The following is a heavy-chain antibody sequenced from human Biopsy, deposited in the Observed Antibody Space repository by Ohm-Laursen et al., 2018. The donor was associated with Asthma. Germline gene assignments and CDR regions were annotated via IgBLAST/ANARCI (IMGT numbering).Heavy chain of an antibody. J-gene: IGHJ5*02. CDR3: ARGQGRGIQLWSLDP. V-gene: IGHV4-59*01. Sequence: GTLSLTCTVSPGSINDYYWNWIRQSPGRGLEWIGYIHNSGNTNYNPSLKSRVTISLDTSKNHFSLRLSFVTAADTAVYFCARGQGRGIQLWSLDPWGQGILVTVSS. D-gene: IGHD5-18*01. CDR1: PGSINDYY. CDR2: IHNSGNT.